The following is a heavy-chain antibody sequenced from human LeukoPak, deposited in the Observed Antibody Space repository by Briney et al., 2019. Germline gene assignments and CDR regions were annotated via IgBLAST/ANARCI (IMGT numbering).Heavy chain of an antibody. CDR2: ISGSGGST. CDR1: GFTFSSYA. V-gene: IGHV3-23*01. J-gene: IGHJ4*02. D-gene: IGHD2-15*01. Sequence: GGSLRLSCAASGFTFSSYAMSWVRQAPGKGLEWVSAISGSGGSTYYADSVKGRFTISRDNSKNTLYLQMNSLRAEDTAVYYCAKHIVVVVAATCFDYWGQGTLVTVSS. CDR3: AKHIVVVVAATCFDY.